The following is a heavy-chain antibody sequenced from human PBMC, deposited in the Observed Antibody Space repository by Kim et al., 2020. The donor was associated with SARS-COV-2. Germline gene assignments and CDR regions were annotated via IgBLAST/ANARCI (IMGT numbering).Heavy chain of an antibody. V-gene: IGHV3-48*03. Sequence: YTTDSVRGRFTLSKENDKYSLYLQMNSLRAEDTAVYYCARGPNYSPFDYWGQGTLVTVSS. D-gene: IGHD4-4*01. J-gene: IGHJ4*02. CDR3: ARGPNYSPFDY.